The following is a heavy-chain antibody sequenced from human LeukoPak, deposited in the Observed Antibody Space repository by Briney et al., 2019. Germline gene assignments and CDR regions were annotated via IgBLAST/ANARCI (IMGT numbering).Heavy chain of an antibody. J-gene: IGHJ4*02. CDR2: IYYSGST. V-gene: IGHV4-59*08. Sequence: SETLSLTCTVSGGSISSYYWSWIRQPPGKGLEWIGYIYYSGSTNYNPSLKSRVTISVDTSKNQFSLKLSSVTAADTAVYSCARGQGFSNYFDYWGQGTLVTVSS. D-gene: IGHD3-10*01. CDR1: GGSISSYY. CDR3: ARGQGFSNYFDY.